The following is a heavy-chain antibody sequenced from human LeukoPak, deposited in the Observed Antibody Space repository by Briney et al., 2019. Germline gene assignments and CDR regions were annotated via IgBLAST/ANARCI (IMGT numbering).Heavy chain of an antibody. CDR1: GYTFTSYG. CDR3: ARGDSPCSSTSCYPHDAFDI. D-gene: IGHD2-2*01. J-gene: IGHJ3*02. CDR2: ISAYNGNT. Sequence: GASVKVSCKASGYTFTSYGISWVRQAPGQGLEWMGWISAYNGNTNYAQKLQGRVTMTTDTSTSTAYMELRSLRSDDTAVYYCARGDSPCSSTSCYPHDAFDIWGQGTMVTVSS. V-gene: IGHV1-18*01.